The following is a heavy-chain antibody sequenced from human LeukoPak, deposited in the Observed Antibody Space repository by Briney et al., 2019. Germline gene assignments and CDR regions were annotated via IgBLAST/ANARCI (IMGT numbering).Heavy chain of an antibody. J-gene: IGHJ3*02. CDR1: GGSISSYY. CDR2: ISYSGST. CDR3: ARDPLGDAFDI. D-gene: IGHD3-16*02. Sequence: SETLSLTCTVSGGSISSYYWSWIRQPPGKGLEWVGYISYSGSTNYNPSLKSRVTISVDTSKNQFSLKLSSVTAADTAVYYCARDPLGDAFDIWGQGTMVTVSS. V-gene: IGHV4-59*01.